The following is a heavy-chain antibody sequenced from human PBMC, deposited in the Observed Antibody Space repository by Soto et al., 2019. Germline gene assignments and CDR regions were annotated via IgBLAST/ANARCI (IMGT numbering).Heavy chain of an antibody. J-gene: IGHJ4*02. Sequence: PGGSLRLSCAASGFTFRNYAMTWVRQAPGKGLEWVSGISSSGDNTYYADSVKGRFTISRDNSKNTLYLQMNSLRAEDTAVYYCAKDSRANDLPLDYWGQGTLVTVSS. V-gene: IGHV3-23*01. D-gene: IGHD2-21*02. CDR2: ISSSGDNT. CDR1: GFTFRNYA. CDR3: AKDSRANDLPLDY.